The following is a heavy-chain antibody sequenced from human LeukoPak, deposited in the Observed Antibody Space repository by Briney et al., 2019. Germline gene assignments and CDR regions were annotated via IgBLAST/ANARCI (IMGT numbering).Heavy chain of an antibody. D-gene: IGHD3-9*01. V-gene: IGHV3-33*01. CDR1: GFTFSSCG. J-gene: IGHJ4*02. Sequence: GGSLRLSCAASGFTFSSCGMHWVRQAPGKGLEWVAVIWYDGSNKYYADSVKGRFTISRDNSKNTLYLQMNSLRAEDTAVYYCARGGYDILTGSLYYFDYWGQGTLVTVSS. CDR3: ARGGYDILTGSLYYFDY. CDR2: IWYDGSNK.